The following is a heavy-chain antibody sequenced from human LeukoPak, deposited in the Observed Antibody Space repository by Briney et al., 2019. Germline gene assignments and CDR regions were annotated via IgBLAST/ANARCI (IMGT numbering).Heavy chain of an antibody. CDR3: ARDRHKYNYDGSGYPPY. J-gene: IGHJ4*02. Sequence: SETLSLTCAVYGGSFSTYYWSWIRQPPGKGLEWIGEINHSGSTNYNPSLKSRVTISVDTSKNQFSLKLSSVTAADTAVYYCARDRHKYNYDGSGYPPYWGQGTLVTVSS. CDR2: INHSGST. V-gene: IGHV4-34*01. CDR1: GGSFSTYY. D-gene: IGHD3-22*01.